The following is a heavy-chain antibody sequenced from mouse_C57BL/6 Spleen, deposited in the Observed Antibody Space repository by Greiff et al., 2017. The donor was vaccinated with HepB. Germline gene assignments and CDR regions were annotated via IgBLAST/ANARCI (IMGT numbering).Heavy chain of an antibody. J-gene: IGHJ2*01. Sequence: EVHLVESGGGLVKPGGSLKLSCAASGFTFSSYAMSWVRQTPEKRLEWVATISDGGSYTYYPDNVKGRFTISRDNAKNNLYLQMSHLKSEDTAMYYCARDIGVVENFDYWGQGTTLTVSS. CDR3: ARDIGVVENFDY. V-gene: IGHV5-4*01. CDR1: GFTFSSYA. D-gene: IGHD1-1*01. CDR2: ISDGGSYT.